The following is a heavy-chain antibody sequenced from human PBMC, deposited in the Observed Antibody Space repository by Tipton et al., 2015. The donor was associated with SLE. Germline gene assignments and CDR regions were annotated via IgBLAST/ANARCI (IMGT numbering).Heavy chain of an antibody. D-gene: IGHD1-26*01. CDR3: ARDRGGSYRENAFDI. V-gene: IGHV3-30*02. CDR1: GFTFSSYG. Sequence: SLRLSCAASGFTFSSYGMHWVRQAPGKGLEWVAFIRYDGSNKYYADSVKGRFTISRDNSKNTLYLQMNSLRAEDTAVYYCARDRGGSYRENAFDIWGQGTMVTVSS. CDR2: IRYDGSNK. J-gene: IGHJ3*02.